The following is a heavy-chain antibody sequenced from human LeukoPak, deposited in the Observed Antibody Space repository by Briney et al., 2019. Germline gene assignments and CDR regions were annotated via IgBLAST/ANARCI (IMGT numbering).Heavy chain of an antibody. D-gene: IGHD3-3*01. Sequence: SETLSLTCTVSGGSISSSSYYWGWIRQPPGKGLEWIGSIYYSGSTYYNPSLKSRVTISVDTSKNQFSLKLSSVTAADTAVYYCARDFGTAYFHYWGQGTLVTVSS. J-gene: IGHJ4*02. CDR1: GGSISSSSYY. CDR3: ARDFGTAYFHY. V-gene: IGHV4-39*07. CDR2: IYYSGST.